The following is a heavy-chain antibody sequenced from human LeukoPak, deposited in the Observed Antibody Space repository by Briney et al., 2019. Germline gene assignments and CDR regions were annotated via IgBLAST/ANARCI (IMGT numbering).Heavy chain of an antibody. CDR2: IYYSGET. CDR1: GGSISNCY. J-gene: IGHJ6*03. CDR3: TRGSIAYYYMDV. V-gene: IGHV4-59*01. D-gene: IGHD3-22*01. Sequence: SETLSLTCTVSGGSISNCYWSWIRQSPGKGLEWIGYIYYSGETNYNPSLKSRVTISADTSKNQFSLKLSSVTAADTAVYYCTRGSIAYYYMDVWGKGTTVTISS.